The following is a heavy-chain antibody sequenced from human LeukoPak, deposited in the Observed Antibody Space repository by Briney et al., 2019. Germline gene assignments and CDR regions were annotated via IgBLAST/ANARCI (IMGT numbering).Heavy chain of an antibody. CDR1: GYTFTGYY. J-gene: IGHJ4*02. D-gene: IGHD2-2*01. Sequence: ASVKVSCKASGYTFTGYYMHWVRQAPGQGLEWMGRINPNSGGTNYAQKFQGRVTMTRDTSISTAYMELSRLRSDDTAVYYCARDIPFQYCSSATCYAGYYSDYWGQGTLVTVSS. V-gene: IGHV1-2*06. CDR3: ARDIPFQYCSSATCYAGYYSDY. CDR2: INPNSGGT.